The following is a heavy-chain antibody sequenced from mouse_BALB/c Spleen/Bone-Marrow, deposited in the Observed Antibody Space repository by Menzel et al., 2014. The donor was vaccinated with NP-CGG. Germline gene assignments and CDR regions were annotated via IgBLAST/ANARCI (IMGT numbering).Heavy chain of an antibody. CDR2: IEPSDSYT. V-gene: IGHV1-69*02. CDR3: ARGRTTVVSDY. D-gene: IGHD1-1*01. Sequence: SGAEVVKPGASVKVSCKASGYTFTNYWMQWVKQRPGQGLEWIGEIEPSDSYTNYNQDFKGKATLTVDKSSSTAYMQLSSLTSEDSAVYYCARGRTTVVSDYWGQGTSLTVSS. CDR1: GYTFTNYW. J-gene: IGHJ2*02.